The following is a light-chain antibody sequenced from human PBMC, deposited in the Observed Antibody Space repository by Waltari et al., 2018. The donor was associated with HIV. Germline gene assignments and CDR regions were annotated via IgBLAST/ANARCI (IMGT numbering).Light chain of an antibody. Sequence: VMTQPQLPLSVTLGRRASFPSSFIQSLLHNDGKTYLYWYLQKPGQSPQLLIYEVSNRFSGVPDRFSGSGSGTNFTLKISRVEAEDVGVYYCIQTIHLPITFGQGTRLEIK. CDR2: EVS. CDR3: IQTIHLPIT. CDR1: QSLLHNDGKTY. V-gene: IGKV2D-29*02. J-gene: IGKJ5*01.